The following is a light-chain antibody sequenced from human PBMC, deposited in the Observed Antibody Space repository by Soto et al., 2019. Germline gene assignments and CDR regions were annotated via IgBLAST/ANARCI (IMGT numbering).Light chain of an antibody. CDR1: ETVSSSY. CDR3: QQYGSSRT. CDR2: GAS. V-gene: IGKV3-20*01. J-gene: IGKJ1*01. Sequence: DIVLWQSPGTVSLSPGERATLSCRASETVSSSYLAWYQQKPGQAPRLLIYGASSRATGIPDRFSGSGSGTDFTLTISRLEPEDFAVYYCQQYGSSRTFGQGTKVDIK.